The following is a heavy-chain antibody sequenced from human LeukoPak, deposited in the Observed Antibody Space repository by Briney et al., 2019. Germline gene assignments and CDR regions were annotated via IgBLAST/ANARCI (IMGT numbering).Heavy chain of an antibody. Sequence: GGSLRLSCAASGFTFSSYWMHWVRQAPGKGLVWVSRIDNDGSFTSYADSVKGRFTISRDNAKNTLYLQMNSLRVEDTAVYHCVRGGEGTTIWGQGTLVTVSS. D-gene: IGHD1-7*01. CDR3: VRGGEGTTI. J-gene: IGHJ4*02. V-gene: IGHV3-74*01. CDR2: IDNDGSFT. CDR1: GFTFSSYW.